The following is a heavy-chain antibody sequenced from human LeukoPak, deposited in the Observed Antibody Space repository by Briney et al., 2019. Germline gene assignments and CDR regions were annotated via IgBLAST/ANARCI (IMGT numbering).Heavy chain of an antibody. D-gene: IGHD2-2*01. J-gene: IGHJ4*02. CDR3: ARYQPLLHGFDY. CDR1: GGSINNYY. V-gene: IGHV4-59*01. CDR2: IYYSGST. Sequence: SETLSLTCTASGGSINNYYWTWIRQPPGKGLEWIGCIYYSGSTNYNPSLKSRVTMSVDTSKNQFSLKLTSLTAADTAVYYCARYQPLLHGFDYWGQGTLVTVSS.